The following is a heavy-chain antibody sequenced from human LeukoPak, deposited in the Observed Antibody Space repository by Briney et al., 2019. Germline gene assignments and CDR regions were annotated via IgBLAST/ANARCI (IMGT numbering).Heavy chain of an antibody. CDR2: INPNSGGT. V-gene: IGHV1-2*04. CDR3: ARGHNYYGSGLEHRYYYGMDV. D-gene: IGHD3-10*01. J-gene: IGHJ6*02. CDR1: GYTFTGYY. Sequence: ASVKVSCKASGYTFTGYYMHWVRQAPGQGLEWMGWINPNSGGTNYAQKFQGWVTMTRDTSISTAYMELSRLRSDDTAVYYCARGHNYYGSGLEHRYYYGMDVWGQGTTVTVSS.